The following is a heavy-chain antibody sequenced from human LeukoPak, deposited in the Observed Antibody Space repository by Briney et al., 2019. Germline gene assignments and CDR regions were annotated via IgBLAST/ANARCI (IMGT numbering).Heavy chain of an antibody. Sequence: PGGSLRLSCAASGFTFSKYLMHWVRQAPGKGLVWVSRIHGDGISTTYADSVKGRFTISRDNSKNTLYLQMNSLRAEDTAVYYCARGGRRIDYWGQGTLVTVSS. CDR3: ARGGRRIDY. CDR1: GFTFSKYL. V-gene: IGHV3-74*01. CDR2: IHGDGIST. J-gene: IGHJ4*02.